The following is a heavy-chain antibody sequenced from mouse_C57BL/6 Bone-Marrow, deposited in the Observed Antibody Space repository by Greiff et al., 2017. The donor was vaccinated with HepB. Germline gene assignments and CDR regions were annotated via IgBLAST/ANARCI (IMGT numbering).Heavy chain of an antibody. J-gene: IGHJ4*01. CDR3: TSITTVVGMDY. Sequence: EVQVVESGAELVRPGASVKLSCTASGFNIKDDYMHWVKQKPEQGLEWIGWLDPENGDTEYASKFQGKATITADTSSNTAYLQLISLTTEDTSVYYCTSITTVVGMDYWGQGTSVTVSS. D-gene: IGHD1-1*01. CDR2: LDPENGDT. V-gene: IGHV14-4*01. CDR1: GFNIKDDY.